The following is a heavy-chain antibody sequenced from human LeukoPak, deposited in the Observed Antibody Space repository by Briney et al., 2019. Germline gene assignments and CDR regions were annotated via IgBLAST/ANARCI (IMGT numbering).Heavy chain of an antibody. CDR3: ARDSEKYCSGGSCFQIGY. V-gene: IGHV4-38-2*02. CDR2: IYHSGST. J-gene: IGHJ4*02. CDR1: GYSISSGYY. D-gene: IGHD2-15*01. Sequence: SETLSLTCTVSGYSISSGYYWGWIRQPPGKGLEWIGSIYHSGSTYYNPSLKSRVTISVGTSKNQFSLKLSSVTAADTAVYYCARDSEKYCSGGSCFQIGYWGQGTLITVSS.